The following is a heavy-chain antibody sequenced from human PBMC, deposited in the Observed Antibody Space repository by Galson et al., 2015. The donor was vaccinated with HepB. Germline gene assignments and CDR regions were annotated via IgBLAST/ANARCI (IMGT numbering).Heavy chain of an antibody. Sequence: SVKVSCKASGYTFTSHDVSWVRQATGQGLEWMGWMNPNSGNTGYAQKFQGRVTMTRNTSISTAYMEVSSLTSDDTAVYYCAAGGDYYGMDVWGQGTTVTVSS. CDR2: MNPNSGNT. D-gene: IGHD1-26*01. CDR3: AAGGDYYGMDV. J-gene: IGHJ6*02. CDR1: GYTFTSHD. V-gene: IGHV1-8*01.